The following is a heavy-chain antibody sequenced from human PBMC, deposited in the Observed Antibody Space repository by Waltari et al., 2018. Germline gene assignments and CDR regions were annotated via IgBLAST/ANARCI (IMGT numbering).Heavy chain of an antibody. CDR1: DFTFISYA. D-gene: IGHD3-22*01. CDR2: ISYNERNI. J-gene: IGHJ6*02. Sequence: LQLVVSGGGVVQHGRSVRVSWAASDFTFISYAVHWVRQAPGKGLEWVAVISYNERNIYYVDSVKGRFTISRDNSKKMLYLQMNSLRGEDTAVYYCARDYCDRTYCHGMDVWGQGTTVTVSS. CDR3: ARDYCDRTYCHGMDV. V-gene: IGHV3-30*19.